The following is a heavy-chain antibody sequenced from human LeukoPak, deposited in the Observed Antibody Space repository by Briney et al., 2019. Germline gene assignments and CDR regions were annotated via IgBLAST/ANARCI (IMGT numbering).Heavy chain of an antibody. V-gene: IGHV6-1*01. CDR2: TYYRSKWYN. CDR1: GDSVSSNSAA. Sequence: SQTLSLTCAISGDSVSSNSAAWNWIRQSPSRGLEWLGRTYYRSKWYNGYAVSVKSRITINPDTSKNQFSLQLNSVTPEDTAVYYCAREERSGWDSFLYGMDVWGQGTTVTVSS. D-gene: IGHD6-19*01. CDR3: AREERSGWDSFLYGMDV. J-gene: IGHJ6*02.